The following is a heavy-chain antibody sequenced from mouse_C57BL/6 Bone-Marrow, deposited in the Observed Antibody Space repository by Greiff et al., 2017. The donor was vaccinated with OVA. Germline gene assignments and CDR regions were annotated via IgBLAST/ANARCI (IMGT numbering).Heavy chain of an antibody. V-gene: IGHV1-55*01. CDR2: IYPGGGST. J-gene: IGHJ2*01. D-gene: IGHD2-4*01. CDR3: AREGYDSNYFDY. CDR1: GYTFTSYW. Sequence: QVQLQQPGAELVKPGASVKMSCKASGYTFTSYWITWVQQRPGQGLEWIGDIYPGGGSTNYNEKFKNKATLTVDTSSSTSYMQINSLISDDSAVYYGAREGYDSNYFDYWGQGTTLTVSS.